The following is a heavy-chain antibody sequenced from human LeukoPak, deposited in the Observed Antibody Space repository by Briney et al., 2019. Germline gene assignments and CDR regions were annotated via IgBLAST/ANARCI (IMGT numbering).Heavy chain of an antibody. CDR1: GFTFSSYW. Sequence: PGGSLRLSCEAAGFTFSSYWMSWVRQAPGKGLEWVSVIYSGGSTYYADSVKGRFTISRDNSKNTLYLQMNSLRAEDTAVYYCARDPLGEYYFDYWGQGTLVTVSS. V-gene: IGHV3-66*01. CDR3: ARDPLGEYYFDY. D-gene: IGHD2/OR15-2a*01. J-gene: IGHJ4*02. CDR2: IYSGGST.